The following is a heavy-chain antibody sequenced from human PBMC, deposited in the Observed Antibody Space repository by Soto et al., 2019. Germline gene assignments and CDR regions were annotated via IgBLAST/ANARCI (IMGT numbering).Heavy chain of an antibody. D-gene: IGHD2-21*01. V-gene: IGHV4-31*03. Sequence: QVQLQESGPGLVKPSQTLSLTCTVSGGSISSGGYYWNWIRQHPGKGLEWIGYIYYSGNTYYNPSLRSRVSISVDTSNTQFSLKLNSVTAADTAVYYCARGVVPWGQGTLVTVSS. CDR1: GGSISSGGYY. CDR2: IYYSGNT. CDR3: ARGVVP. J-gene: IGHJ5*02.